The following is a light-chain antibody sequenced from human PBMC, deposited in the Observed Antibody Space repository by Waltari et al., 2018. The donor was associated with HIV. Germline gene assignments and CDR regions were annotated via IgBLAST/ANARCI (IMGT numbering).Light chain of an antibody. CDR1: QAVSTSS. CDR3: QHYGGSPRWT. V-gene: IGKV3-20*01. Sequence: VVLTQSPGTLSLSPGQRATLSCGANQAVSTSSLAWYLQKRGQSPTLLIFGASHKASGVPDRFSGAGSGTNFTLTINPLESEDFGLYFCQHYGGSPRWTFGRGTKIEMK. J-gene: IGKJ1*01. CDR2: GAS.